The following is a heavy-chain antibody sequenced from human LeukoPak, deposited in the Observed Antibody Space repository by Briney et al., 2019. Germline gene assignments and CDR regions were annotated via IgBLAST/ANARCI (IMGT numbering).Heavy chain of an antibody. V-gene: IGHV4-39*01. CDR2: IYYSGST. J-gene: IGHJ6*02. Sequence: SETLSLTCTVSGGSISSSSYYWGWSRQPPGKGLEWIGSIYYSGSTYYNPSLKSRVTISVDTSKNQFSLKLSSVTAADTAVYYCASHPSRILWFGEDGMDVWGQGTTVTVSS. CDR1: GGSISSSSYY. CDR3: ASHPSRILWFGEDGMDV. D-gene: IGHD3-10*01.